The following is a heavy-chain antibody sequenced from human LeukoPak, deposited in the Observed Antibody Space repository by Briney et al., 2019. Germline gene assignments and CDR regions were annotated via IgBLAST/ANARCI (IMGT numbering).Heavy chain of an antibody. CDR1: GFTFSTGFTFSSYG. D-gene: IGHD4-17*01. J-gene: IGHJ4*02. CDR2: ISGSGGST. CDR3: ARALATVNCR. Sequence: GGSLRLSCAASGFTFSTGFTFSSYGMSWVRQAPGKGLEWVSAISGSGGSTYYADSVKGRFTISRDNAKNSLYLQMNSLRAEDTAVYYCARALATVNCRWGQGTLVTVSS. V-gene: IGHV3-23*01.